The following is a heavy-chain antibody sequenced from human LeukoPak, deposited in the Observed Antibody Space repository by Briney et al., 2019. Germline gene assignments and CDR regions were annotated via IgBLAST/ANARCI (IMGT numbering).Heavy chain of an antibody. CDR3: ARAAMVVTDGGQSGWFDP. D-gene: IGHD4-23*01. J-gene: IGHJ5*02. V-gene: IGHV1-46*01. CDR2: INPSGGST. CDR1: GYTFTSYY. Sequence: SVKVSCKASGYTFTSYYMHWVRQAPGQGLEWMGIINPSGGSTSYAQKFQGRVTMTRDTSTSTVYMELSSLRSEDTAVYYCARAAMVVTDGGQSGWFDPWGQGTLVTVSS.